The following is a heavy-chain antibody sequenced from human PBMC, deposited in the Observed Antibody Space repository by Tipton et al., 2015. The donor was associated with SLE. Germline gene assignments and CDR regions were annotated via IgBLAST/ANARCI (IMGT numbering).Heavy chain of an antibody. V-gene: IGHV3-7*01. D-gene: IGHD3-10*01. CDR2: IKEDGSEM. CDR3: TKGGRSYYGP. CDR1: GFTFCVYW. Sequence: SLRLSCAASGFTFCVYWMTWVRQAPGKGLEWVANIKEDGSEMYYVDSVKGRFTISRDNAKSSLYLQMNNLRAEDTAVYYCTKGGRSYYGPWGQGTLVTVSS. J-gene: IGHJ5*02.